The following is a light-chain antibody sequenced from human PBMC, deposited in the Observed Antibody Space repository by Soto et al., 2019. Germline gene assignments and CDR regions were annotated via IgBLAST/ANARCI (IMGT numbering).Light chain of an antibody. Sequence: DIQMTQSPSSLSASVGDRVTITCRASPDINNFLAWYQHKPGKVPKLLLYAASTLQSGVPSRFSGSGSGTDFTLTISSLQPEDVATYYCQRYNNAPWTFGQGTKVEIK. CDR2: AAS. CDR3: QRYNNAPWT. J-gene: IGKJ1*01. V-gene: IGKV1-27*01. CDR1: PDINNF.